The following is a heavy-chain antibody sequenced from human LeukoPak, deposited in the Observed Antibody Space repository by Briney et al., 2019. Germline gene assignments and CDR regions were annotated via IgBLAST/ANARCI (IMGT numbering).Heavy chain of an antibody. CDR2: NNFAGRG. V-gene: IGHV4-4*07. CDR1: DGSIHTYN. Sequence: KPSETLSLTCTVSDGSIHTYNWMWIRQPAGKGLEFIGRNNFAGRGYYNPSLKSRVTISVDSPRNQFSLELTSVTAADTAVYYCARDRQHSYGSDLDHWGQGILVTV. D-gene: IGHD5-18*01. CDR3: ARDRQHSYGSDLDH. J-gene: IGHJ4*02.